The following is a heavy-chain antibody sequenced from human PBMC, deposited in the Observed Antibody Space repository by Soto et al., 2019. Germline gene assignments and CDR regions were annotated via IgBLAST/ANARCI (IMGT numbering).Heavy chain of an antibody. D-gene: IGHD3-3*01. J-gene: IGHJ4*02. Sequence: PGGSLRLSCAASGFTFSSYGMHWVRQAPGKGLEWVAVIWYDGSNKYYADSVKGRFTISRDNSKNTLYLQMNSLRAEDTAVYYCARSVTYDFWSGYPTNPGFDYWGQGTLVTVSS. CDR2: IWYDGSNK. V-gene: IGHV3-33*01. CDR3: ARSVTYDFWSGYPTNPGFDY. CDR1: GFTFSSYG.